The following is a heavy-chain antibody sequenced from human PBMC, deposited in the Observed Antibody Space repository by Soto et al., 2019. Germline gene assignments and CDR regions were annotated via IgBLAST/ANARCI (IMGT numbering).Heavy chain of an antibody. CDR1: GFTFSSYA. CDR2: IGTAGDT. V-gene: IGHV3-13*01. J-gene: IGHJ6*02. Sequence: PGGSLRLSCAASGFTFSSYAMSWVRQAPGKGLEWVSAIGTAGDTYYPGSVKGRFTISRENAKNSLYLQMNSLRAGDTAVYYCARSGGLRYFDWFPRYYGMDVWGPGTTVTVS. CDR3: ARSGGLRYFDWFPRYYGMDV. D-gene: IGHD3-9*01.